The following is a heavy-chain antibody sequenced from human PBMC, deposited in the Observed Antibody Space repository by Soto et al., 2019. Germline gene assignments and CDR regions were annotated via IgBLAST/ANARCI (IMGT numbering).Heavy chain of an antibody. D-gene: IGHD3-3*01. Sequence: QVQLQQWGAGLLKPSETLSLTCAVYGGSFSGYYWSWIRQPPGNGLEWIGAINHSGSTNYNPSLKSRVTISVDTSKNQFSLKLSSVTAADTAVYYCARYRRTIFGVAYYYYYMDVWGKGTTVTVSS. CDR3: ARYRRTIFGVAYYYYYMDV. CDR2: INHSGST. V-gene: IGHV4-34*01. CDR1: GGSFSGYY. J-gene: IGHJ6*03.